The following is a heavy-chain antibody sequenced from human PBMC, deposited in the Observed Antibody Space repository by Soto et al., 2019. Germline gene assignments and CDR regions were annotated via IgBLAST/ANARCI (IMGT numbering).Heavy chain of an antibody. CDR1: GFTFSYYW. V-gene: IGHV3-7*01. D-gene: IGHD2-21*01. Sequence: EVQLVESGGGLVQPGGSLRLSCAASGFTFSYYWMSWVRQSPVKGLEWVANMNSVGSERYYSDSVRGRFTISRDNAKNSLYLQMNGLNAEDTAVYFCARDPLAYHIADYWGQGTLVTVSS. CDR3: ARDPLAYHIADY. CDR2: MNSVGSER. J-gene: IGHJ4*02.